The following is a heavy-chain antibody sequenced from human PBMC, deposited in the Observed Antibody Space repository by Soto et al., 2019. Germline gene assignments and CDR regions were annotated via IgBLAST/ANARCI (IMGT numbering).Heavy chain of an antibody. D-gene: IGHD5-18*01. CDR1: GGSISDYQ. CDR2: IYYSGRT. J-gene: IGHJ4*02. Sequence: SETLSLTCSISGGSISDYQWNWIRQPPGKGLEWIGYIYYSGRTNYNPSLKSRLTISLDTSTRQFSLRLRSDDTAVYYCAREVTYMDTAMAIFDYWGQETLVTVSS. V-gene: IGHV4-59*01. CDR3: AREVTYMDTAMAIFDY.